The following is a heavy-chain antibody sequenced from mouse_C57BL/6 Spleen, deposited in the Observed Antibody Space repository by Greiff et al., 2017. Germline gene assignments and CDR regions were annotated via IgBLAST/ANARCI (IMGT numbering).Heavy chain of an antibody. CDR2: INPNNGGT. CDR1: GYTFTDYH. D-gene: IGHD4-1*01. Sequence: VQLKESGPELVKPGASVTIPCKASGYTFTDYHMDWVKQSHGKSLEWIGDINPNNGGTIYNQKFKGKATVPVDQSSSTAYMELRSLTSEDTAVYYCARSANWAWFAYWGQGTLVTVSA. J-gene: IGHJ3*01. CDR3: ARSANWAWFAY. V-gene: IGHV1-18*01.